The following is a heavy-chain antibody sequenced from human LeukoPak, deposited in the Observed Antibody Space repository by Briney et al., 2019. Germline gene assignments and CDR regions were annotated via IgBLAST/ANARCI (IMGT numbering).Heavy chain of an antibody. Sequence: SQTLSLTCTASGGSISSGGYYWSWIRQHPGKGLEWIGSIYYSGSTYYNPSLKSRVTISVDTSKNQFSLKLSSVTAADTAVYYCASGPDYGGNRKNWFDPWGQGTLVTVSS. CDR3: ASGPDYGGNRKNWFDP. V-gene: IGHV4-39*01. CDR2: IYYSGST. D-gene: IGHD4-23*01. J-gene: IGHJ5*02. CDR1: GGSISSGGYY.